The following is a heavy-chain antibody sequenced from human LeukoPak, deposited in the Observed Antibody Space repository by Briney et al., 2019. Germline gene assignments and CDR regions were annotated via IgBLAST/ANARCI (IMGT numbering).Heavy chain of an antibody. CDR2: INPNSGGT. CDR1: GGTFSSYA. V-gene: IGHV1-2*06. J-gene: IGHJ4*02. D-gene: IGHD3-22*01. Sequence: ASVKVSCKASGGTFSSYAISWVRQAPGQGLEWMGRINPNSGGTNYAQKFQGRVTMTRDTSISTAYMELSRLRSDDTAVYYCAREYYDSSGFDYWGQGTLVTVPS. CDR3: AREYYDSSGFDY.